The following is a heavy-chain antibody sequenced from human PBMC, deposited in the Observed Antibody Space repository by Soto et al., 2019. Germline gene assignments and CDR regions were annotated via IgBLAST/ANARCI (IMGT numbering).Heavy chain of an antibody. D-gene: IGHD3-3*01. J-gene: IGHJ5*02. Sequence: GASVKVSCKASGYTLTSYGISWVRQAPGQGLEWMGWISAYNGNTNYAQKLQGRVTMTTDTSTSTAYMELRSLRSDDTAVYYCARDVLRFLEWLFRPEYNWFDPWGQGTLVTVSS. CDR2: ISAYNGNT. V-gene: IGHV1-18*01. CDR1: GYTLTSYG. CDR3: ARDVLRFLEWLFRPEYNWFDP.